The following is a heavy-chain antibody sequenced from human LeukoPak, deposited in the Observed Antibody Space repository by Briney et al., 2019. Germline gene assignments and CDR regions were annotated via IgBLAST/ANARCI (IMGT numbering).Heavy chain of an antibody. CDR3: ARDMGDTAMVACWFDP. V-gene: IGHV1-69*04. D-gene: IGHD5-18*01. CDR1: GGTFSSYA. J-gene: IGHJ5*02. Sequence: SVKVSCKASGGTFSSYAISWVRQAPGQGLEWMGRIIPIFGIANYAQTFQGRVTITADKSTSTAYMELSSLRSEDTAVYYCARDMGDTAMVACWFDPWGQGTLVTVSS. CDR2: IIPIFGIA.